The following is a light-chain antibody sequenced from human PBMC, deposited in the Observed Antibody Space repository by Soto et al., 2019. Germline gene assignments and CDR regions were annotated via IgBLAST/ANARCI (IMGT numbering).Light chain of an antibody. CDR2: GAS. J-gene: IGKJ1*01. Sequence: IVITQSPATLSVSPGERATLSCRASQSVSRNLAWYQQKPGQAPRLLIYGASTRATGIPARFSGSGSGIEFTLPITNQRSEYFAVRNRQMYNNGTSWPFAQGTKV. V-gene: IGKV3-15*01. CDR3: QMYNNGTSWP. CDR1: QSVSRN.